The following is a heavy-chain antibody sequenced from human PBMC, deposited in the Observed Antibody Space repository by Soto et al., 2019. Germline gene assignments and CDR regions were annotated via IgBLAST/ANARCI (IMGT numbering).Heavy chain of an antibody. CDR3: TTMKNDIVVVPASYYYYMDV. CDR1: GFTFSNAW. D-gene: IGHD2-2*01. J-gene: IGHJ6*03. Sequence: EVQLVESGGGLVKPGGSLRLSCAASGFTFSNAWMSWVRQAPGKGLEWVGRIKSKTDGGTTDYAAPVKGRFTISRDDSKNTLYLQMNSLKTEDTAVYYCTTMKNDIVVVPASYYYYMDVWGKGTTVTVSS. V-gene: IGHV3-15*01. CDR2: IKSKTDGGTT.